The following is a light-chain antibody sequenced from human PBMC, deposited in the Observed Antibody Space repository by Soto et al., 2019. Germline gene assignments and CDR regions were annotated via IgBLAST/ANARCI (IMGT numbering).Light chain of an antibody. CDR1: SSDVGGYNY. J-gene: IGLJ2*01. CDR2: EVS. Sequence: QSVLTQPPSASGSPGQSVTISCTGTSSDVGGYNYVSWYQQHPGKAPKLMIYEVSKRPSGVPNRFFGFKSGNTASLTVSGLQAEDEADYYCSSYTGSKNFVIFGGGPSSPS. V-gene: IGLV2-8*01. CDR3: SSYTGSKNFVI.